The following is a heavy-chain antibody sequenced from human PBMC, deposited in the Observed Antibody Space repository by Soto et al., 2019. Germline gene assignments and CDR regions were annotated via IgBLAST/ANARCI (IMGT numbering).Heavy chain of an antibody. V-gene: IGHV1-8*01. D-gene: IGHD6-6*01. J-gene: IGHJ6*02. CDR3: ARGLGSSSGNYYYYGMDV. CDR2: MNPNSGNT. CDR1: GYTFTSYD. Sequence: QVQLVQSGAEVKKPGASVKVSCKASGYTFTSYDINWVRQATGQGLEWMGWMNPNSGNTGYAQKFQGRVTMTRNTSINTSYMELSSLRSEDTAVYYCARGLGSSSGNYYYYGMDVWGQGTTVTVSS.